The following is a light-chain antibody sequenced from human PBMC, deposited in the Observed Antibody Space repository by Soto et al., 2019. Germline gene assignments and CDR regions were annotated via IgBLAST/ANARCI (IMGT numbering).Light chain of an antibody. J-gene: IGKJ1*01. Sequence: MTQSPSTLSGSPGERATISCRASQSISSYLAWYQQKPGQAPRLLIYGASTRATGIPARFSGSGSGTEFTLTISSLQPEDFATYYCQQYNNWTRTFGQGTKVDIK. CDR2: GAS. CDR3: QQYNNWTRT. V-gene: IGKV3-15*01. CDR1: QSISSY.